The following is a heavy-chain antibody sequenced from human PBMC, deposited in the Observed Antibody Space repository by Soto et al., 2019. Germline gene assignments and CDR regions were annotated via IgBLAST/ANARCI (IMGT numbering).Heavy chain of an antibody. CDR1: GYTFTSYG. D-gene: IGHD2-15*01. J-gene: IGHJ3*02. V-gene: IGHV1-18*01. Sequence: QVQLVQSGAEVKKPGASVKVSCKASGYTFTSYGISWVRQAPGQGLEWMGWISAYNGNTNYAQKLQGRVTMTTDTSTSRVYMELRGLKSDDTAVYYCAGSRGSDAFDDAFDIWGQGTMVTVSS. CDR3: AGSRGSDAFDDAFDI. CDR2: ISAYNGNT.